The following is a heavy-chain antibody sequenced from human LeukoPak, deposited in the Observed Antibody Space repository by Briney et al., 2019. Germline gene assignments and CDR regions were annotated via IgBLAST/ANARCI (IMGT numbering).Heavy chain of an antibody. CDR2: INQDGSEK. CDR3: ARSNMYYYDGSGYYFDY. CDR1: GFTFSSYW. Sequence: GESLRLSCAAYGFTFSSYWMSWVRQAPGKGLEWVSNINQDGSEKYYVDSVKGRFTISRDNAKNSLYLQMNSLRAEDTAVYYCARSNMYYYDGSGYYFDYWGQGTLVTVSS. J-gene: IGHJ4*02. V-gene: IGHV3-7*01. D-gene: IGHD3-22*01.